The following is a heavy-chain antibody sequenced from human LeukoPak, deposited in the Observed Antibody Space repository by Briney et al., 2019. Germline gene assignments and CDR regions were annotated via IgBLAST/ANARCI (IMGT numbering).Heavy chain of an antibody. D-gene: IGHD6-19*01. CDR1: GFTFSDHY. CDR2: SRNRAKSYTT. J-gene: IGHJ4*02. V-gene: IGHV3-72*01. Sequence: GGSLRLSCAAPGFTFSDHYMDWVRQAPGKGLEWVGRSRNRAKSYTTDYAASVRGRFTISRDDSQNSLYLQMKTEDTAVYHCVRVAYTSDWHFDYWGREPWSPSPQ. CDR3: VRVAYTSDWHFDY.